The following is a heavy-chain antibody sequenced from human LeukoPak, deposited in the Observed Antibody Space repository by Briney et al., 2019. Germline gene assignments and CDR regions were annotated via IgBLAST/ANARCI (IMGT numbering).Heavy chain of an antibody. CDR2: INHSGST. CDR1: GGSFSGYY. D-gene: IGHD3-16*02. Sequence: SETLCLSCAVSGGSFSGYYLSWIRQPPGKGLEWIGNINHSGSTNYNPSLKSRVTISVDTSKNPFSLKLSSLADADTAVYYWARGLWSYRHIDYWGQGTLVTVSS. J-gene: IGHJ4*02. CDR3: ARGLWSYRHIDY. V-gene: IGHV4-34*01.